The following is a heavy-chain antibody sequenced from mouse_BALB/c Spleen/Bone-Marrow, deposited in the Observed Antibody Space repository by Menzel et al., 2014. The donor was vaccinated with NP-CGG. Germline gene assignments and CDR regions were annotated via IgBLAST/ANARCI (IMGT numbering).Heavy chain of an antibody. CDR3: TTLARSDFDY. D-gene: IGHD3-1*01. CDR2: IYPGNSDT. V-gene: IGHV1-5*01. J-gene: IGHJ2*01. Sequence: VQLKDSGTVLARPGAAVKMSCKASGYTFSNYWMHWVKQRPGQGLEWIGTIYPGNSDTTYNQKFKGKAKLTAVTSTSTAHMELSSLTNEDSAVYYCTTLARSDFDYWGQGTTLTVSS. CDR1: GYTFSNYW.